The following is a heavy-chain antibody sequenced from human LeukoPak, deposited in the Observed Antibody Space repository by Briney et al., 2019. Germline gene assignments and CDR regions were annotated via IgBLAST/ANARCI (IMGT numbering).Heavy chain of an antibody. J-gene: IGHJ1*01. CDR1: GGTFSSYA. V-gene: IGHV1-69*01. Sequence: AASVKVSCKASGGTFSSYAISWVRQAPGQGLEWMGGIIPIFGTANYAQKFQGRVTITADESTSTAYMELSSLRSEDTAVYYCARHTDDLGYFQHWGQGTLVTVSS. D-gene: IGHD3-16*01. CDR3: ARHTDDLGYFQH. CDR2: IIPIFGTA.